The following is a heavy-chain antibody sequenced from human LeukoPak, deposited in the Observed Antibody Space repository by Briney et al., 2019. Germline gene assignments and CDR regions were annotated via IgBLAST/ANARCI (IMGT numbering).Heavy chain of an antibody. CDR3: AKRHSSGSYYFDY. J-gene: IGHJ4*02. CDR1: GFTFSSYD. D-gene: IGHD6-19*01. Sequence: TGGSLRLSCAASGFTFSSYDMTWVRQAPGKGLEWVSSINSYGAYTFYADSVRGRFTISRDNSKNTLYLQMNSLRDEDTAVFYCAKRHSSGSYYFDYWGQGTQVTVSP. V-gene: IGHV3-23*01. CDR2: INSYGAYT.